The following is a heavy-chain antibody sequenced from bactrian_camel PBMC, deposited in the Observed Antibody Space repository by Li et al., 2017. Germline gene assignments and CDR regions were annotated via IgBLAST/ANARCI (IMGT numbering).Heavy chain of an antibody. Sequence: HVQLVESGGGLVQPGGSLRLSCAASGFTFNYYYMSWVRQAPGKELEWVSTAFHGGLTTYATFAEGRFTCSRDNAKSTLYLQLDNLKTEDTATYYCLRGAWSANMPRGQGTQVTVS. V-gene: IGHV3S24*01. J-gene: IGHJ4*01. CDR2: AFHGGLT. CDR1: GFTFNYYY. D-gene: IGHD3*01.